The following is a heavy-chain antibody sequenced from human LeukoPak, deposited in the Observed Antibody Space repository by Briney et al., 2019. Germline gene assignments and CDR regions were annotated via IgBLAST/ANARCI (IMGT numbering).Heavy chain of an antibody. V-gene: IGHV3-30*02. CDR1: GFIFSNYG. CDR2: IQYNGTNK. D-gene: IGHD5-18*01. CDR3: VKDIRRGYNFGYDQFAY. J-gene: IGHJ4*02. Sequence: GGSLRLSCAASGFIFSNYGMHWVRQAPGKGLEWVAFIQYNGTNKDYADSVKGRFTISRDNSKNTVSLQMNSLKPEDTALYYCVKDIRRGYNFGYDQFAYWGQGTLVTVSS.